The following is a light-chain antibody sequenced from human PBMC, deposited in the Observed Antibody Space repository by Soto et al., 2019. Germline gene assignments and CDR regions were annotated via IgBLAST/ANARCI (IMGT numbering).Light chain of an antibody. J-gene: IGKJ1*01. CDR1: QSVSSY. V-gene: IGKV3-11*01. CDR2: DAS. Sequence: DIVLTQSPATLSLSPGERATLSCRASQSVSSYLAWYQQKPGQAPRLLIYDASNRATGIPARFSGSGSGTDFTLTISSLEPEDFAVYYCQQRSNSWTFGQGTKVEIK. CDR3: QQRSNSWT.